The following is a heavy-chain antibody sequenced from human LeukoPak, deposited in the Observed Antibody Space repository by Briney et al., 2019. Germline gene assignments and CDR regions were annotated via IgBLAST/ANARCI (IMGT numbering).Heavy chain of an antibody. V-gene: IGHV4-4*07. CDR1: GGSISSYY. D-gene: IGHD5-12*01. J-gene: IGHJ5*02. CDR2: IYTSGST. Sequence: SETLSLTCTVSGGSISSYYWSWIRQPAGKGLEWIGRIYTSGSTNYNPSLKSRVTMSVDTSKNQFSLKLSSVTAADTAVYYCAGEGRGRRGYSGYVQTWFDPWGQGTLVTVSS. CDR3: AGEGRGRRGYSGYVQTWFDP.